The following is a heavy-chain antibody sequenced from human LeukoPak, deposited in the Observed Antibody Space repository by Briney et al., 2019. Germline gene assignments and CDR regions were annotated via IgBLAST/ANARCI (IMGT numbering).Heavy chain of an antibody. CDR1: GGSISSYY. CDR3: ARDTYGSGSYYQDY. Sequence: SETLSLTCTVSGGSISSYYWSWLRQPAGKGLEWIGRIYTSGSTNYNPSLKSRVTMSVDTSKNQFSLKLSSVTAADTAVYYCARDTYGSGSYYQDYWGQGTLVTVSS. J-gene: IGHJ4*02. D-gene: IGHD3-10*01. V-gene: IGHV4-4*07. CDR2: IYTSGST.